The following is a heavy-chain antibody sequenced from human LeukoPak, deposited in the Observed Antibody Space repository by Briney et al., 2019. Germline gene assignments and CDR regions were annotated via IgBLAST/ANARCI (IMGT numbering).Heavy chain of an antibody. D-gene: IGHD1-26*01. CDR3: ARRQGRRGIVGPTILKGAFDI. J-gene: IGHJ3*02. Sequence: GGSLRLSCAGSGFTGNNKYMTWVRQAPGKGLEGVSYISDGGKTKYSADSVKGRFTISRDDGKNSLYLQMNSLRAEDTDVYYCARRQGRRGIVGPTILKGAFDIWGQGTMVTVSS. CDR2: ISDGGKTK. CDR1: GFTGNNKY. V-gene: IGHV3-48*01.